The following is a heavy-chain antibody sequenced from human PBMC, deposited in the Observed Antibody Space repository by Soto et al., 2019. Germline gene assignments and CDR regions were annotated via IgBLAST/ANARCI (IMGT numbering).Heavy chain of an antibody. Sequence: GGSLRLSCAASGFTFSSYGMHWVRQAPGKGLEWVAVIWYDGSNKYYADSVKGRFTISRDNSKNTLYLQMNSLRAEDTAVYYCARGLFIGFGDFYFDYWGQGTLVTVSS. V-gene: IGHV3-33*01. CDR2: IWYDGSNK. CDR3: ARGLFIGFGDFYFDY. D-gene: IGHD4-17*01. CDR1: GFTFSSYG. J-gene: IGHJ4*02.